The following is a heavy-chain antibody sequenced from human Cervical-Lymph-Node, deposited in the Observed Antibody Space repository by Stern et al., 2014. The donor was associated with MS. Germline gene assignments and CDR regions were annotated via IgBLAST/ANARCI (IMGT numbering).Heavy chain of an antibody. Sequence: VQLVQSGAEVKKPGSSVKVSCKASGGTFSSSYAVSWVRQAPGQGLVWMGRIIPIIGLPNYAQKFQTRLTITADKSTSTVYMELSSLTSEDTAVYYCARGIVTNRPAATLHNLFDPWGQGTLVTVSS. CDR1: GGTFSSSYA. CDR3: ARGIVTNRPAATLHNLFDP. V-gene: IGHV1-69*09. CDR2: IIPIIGLP. D-gene: IGHD2-15*01. J-gene: IGHJ5*02.